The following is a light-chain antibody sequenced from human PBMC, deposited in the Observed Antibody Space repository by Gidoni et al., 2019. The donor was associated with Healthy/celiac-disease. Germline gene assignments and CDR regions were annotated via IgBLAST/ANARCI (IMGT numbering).Light chain of an antibody. CDR2: DSS. CDR3: QQRSNWPLT. CDR1: ESVSSY. V-gene: IGKV3-11*01. J-gene: IGKJ4*01. Sequence: EIVSTQSPATLSLSPGERATLSCRASESVSSYLAWYQQKPGQAPRLLIYDSSNRAAGIPARFSGSGSGTDFSLTISSLEPEDLAVYYCQQRSNWPLTFGGGTKVEIK.